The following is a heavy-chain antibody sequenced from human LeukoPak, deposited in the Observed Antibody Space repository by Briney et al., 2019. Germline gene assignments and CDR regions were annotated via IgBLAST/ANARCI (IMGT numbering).Heavy chain of an antibody. D-gene: IGHD2-2*01. CDR3: ARGPYYCSSTSCYSLQSDY. CDR1: GGTFSSYA. CDR2: IIPIFGTA. J-gene: IGHJ4*02. V-gene: IGHV1-69*13. Sequence: SVKVSCKASGGTFSSYAISWVRQAPGQGLEWMGGIIPIFGTANYAQKFQGRVTITADESTSTAYMELSSLRSEDTAVYYCARGPYYCSSTSCYSLQSDYRGQGTLVTVSS.